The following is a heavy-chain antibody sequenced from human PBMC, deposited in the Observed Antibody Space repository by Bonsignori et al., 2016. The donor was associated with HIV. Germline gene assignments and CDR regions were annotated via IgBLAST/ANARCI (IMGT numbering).Heavy chain of an antibody. CDR2: IYYSGGA. V-gene: IGHV4-59*01. J-gene: IGHJ5*02. Sequence: GSLRLSCTVSGGSISTYYWNWIRQPPGKGLEWIGYIYYSGGANYNPSLKSRVTISVDTSKNQFSLKLTSVTAADTAVYYCARGSPSNLWGQGTLVTVSS. CDR1: GGSISTYY. CDR3: ARGSPSNL.